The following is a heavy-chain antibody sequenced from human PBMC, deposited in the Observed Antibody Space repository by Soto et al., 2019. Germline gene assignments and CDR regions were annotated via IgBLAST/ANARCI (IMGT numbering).Heavy chain of an antibody. J-gene: IGHJ4*02. D-gene: IGHD3-22*01. V-gene: IGHV4-30-4*01. CDR3: ARGYYESSDYYVGSPAFEY. Sequence: PSETLSLTCTVFGGSIAGGDYYWAWIRQPPGRGLEWIGYIYSSGTTYYNPSLKGRLTISLAQSQVSLKLTSVTATDTGVHYCARGYYESSDYYVGSPAFEYWGQGARVTVSS. CDR2: IYSSGTT. CDR1: GGSIAGGDYY.